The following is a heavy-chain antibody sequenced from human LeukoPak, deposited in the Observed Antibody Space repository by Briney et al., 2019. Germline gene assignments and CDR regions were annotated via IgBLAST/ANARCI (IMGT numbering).Heavy chain of an antibody. J-gene: IGHJ6*03. Sequence: SETLSLTCTVSGGSISSYYWSWIRQPAGKGLEWIGRIYASGSTNYNPPLKSRVTMSVDTYKNQFSLKLSSVTAADTAVYYCARDSRYCSGGSCYTNYYYYYMDVWGKGTTVTISS. D-gene: IGHD2-15*01. CDR3: ARDSRYCSGGSCYTNYYYYYMDV. CDR2: IYASGST. CDR1: GGSISSYY. V-gene: IGHV4-4*07.